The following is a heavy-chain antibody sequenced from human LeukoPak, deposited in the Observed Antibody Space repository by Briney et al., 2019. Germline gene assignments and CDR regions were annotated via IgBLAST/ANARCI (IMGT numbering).Heavy chain of an antibody. CDR1: GGSISSGDYY. CDR2: IYYSGST. Sequence: PSETLSLTCTVSGGSISSGDYYWSWIRQPPGKGLEWIGYIYYSGSTYYNPSLKSRVTISVDTSKNQFSLKLSSVTAADTAVYYCARAFHPLAAAGLDFDYWGQGTLVTVSS. CDR3: ARAFHPLAAAGLDFDY. J-gene: IGHJ4*02. D-gene: IGHD6-13*01. V-gene: IGHV4-30-4*08.